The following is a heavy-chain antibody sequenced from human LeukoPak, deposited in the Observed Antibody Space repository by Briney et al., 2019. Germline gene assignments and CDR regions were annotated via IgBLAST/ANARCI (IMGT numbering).Heavy chain of an antibody. CDR3: ASDVAYKFDY. Sequence: PGGSLRLSCAASGFPFGRDAMHWVRQSPGKGLVWLSRISPDGSTTTYADSVKGRFTIARDNAKNTLYLQMNSLRDEDTAVYYCASDVAYKFDYWGQGTLVTISS. CDR1: GFPFGRDA. J-gene: IGHJ4*02. V-gene: IGHV3-74*03. CDR2: ISPDGSTT. D-gene: IGHD5-24*01.